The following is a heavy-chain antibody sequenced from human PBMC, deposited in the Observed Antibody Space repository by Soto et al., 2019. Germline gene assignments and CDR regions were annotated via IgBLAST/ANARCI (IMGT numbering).Heavy chain of an antibody. CDR3: ARGSLLWPFDY. CDR1: GFTFSSYG. Sequence: QVQLVESGGGVVQPGRSLRLSCAASGFTFSSYGMHWVRQAPGKGLEWVAVIWYDGSNKYYADSVKGRFTISRDNSKNTLYLQMNSLRAEDTAVYYCARGSLLWPFDYWGQGTLVTVSS. D-gene: IGHD2-21*01. V-gene: IGHV3-33*01. CDR2: IWYDGSNK. J-gene: IGHJ4*02.